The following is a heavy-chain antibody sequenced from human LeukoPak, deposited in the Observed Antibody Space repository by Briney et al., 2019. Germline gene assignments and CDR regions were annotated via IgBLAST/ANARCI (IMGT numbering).Heavy chain of an antibody. V-gene: IGHV3-23*01. J-gene: IGHJ4*02. CDR2: ISGSGGST. CDR1: GFTFSSYA. D-gene: IGHD3-3*01. Sequence: GGSLRLSCAASGFTFSSYAMSWVRQAPGKGLEWVSAISGSGGSTYYADSVKGRFTISRDNSKNTLYLQMNSLRAEDTAVYYCARLTRTIFGIIRTPFYFDYWGQGALVTVSS. CDR3: ARLTRTIFGIIRTPFYFDY.